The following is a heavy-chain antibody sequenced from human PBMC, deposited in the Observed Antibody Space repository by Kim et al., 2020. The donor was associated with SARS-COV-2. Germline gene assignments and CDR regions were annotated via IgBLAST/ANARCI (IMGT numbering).Heavy chain of an antibody. Sequence: GGSLRLSCAASGFTFSSYGMHWVRQAPGKGLEWVAVIWYDGSNKYYADSVKGRFTISRDNSKNTLYLQMNSLRAEDTAVYYCAKLASGGSSQIDYWGQGTLVTVSS. CDR3: AKLASGGSSQIDY. V-gene: IGHV3-33*06. D-gene: IGHD2-15*01. CDR2: IWYDGSNK. J-gene: IGHJ4*02. CDR1: GFTFSSYG.